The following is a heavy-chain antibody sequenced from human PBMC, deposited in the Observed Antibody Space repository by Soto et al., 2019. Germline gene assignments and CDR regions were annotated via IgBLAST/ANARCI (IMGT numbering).Heavy chain of an antibody. CDR2: ISSSSSYI. V-gene: IGHV3-21*01. J-gene: IGHJ3*02. Sequence: EVQLVESGGGLVKPGGSLRLSCAASGFTFSSYSMNWVRQAPGKGLEWVSSISSSSSYIYYADSVKGRFTISRDNAKNSLYLQMNSLRAEDTAVYYCASRDESSLKGNAFDIWGQGTMVTVSS. D-gene: IGHD3-22*01. CDR3: ASRDESSLKGNAFDI. CDR1: GFTFSSYS.